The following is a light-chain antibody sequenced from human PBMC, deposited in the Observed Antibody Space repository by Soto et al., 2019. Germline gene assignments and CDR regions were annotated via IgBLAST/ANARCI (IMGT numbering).Light chain of an antibody. CDR2: DAS. CDR3: QWYSISPPEYT. CDR1: QSISNNY. J-gene: IGKJ2*01. V-gene: IGKV3-20*01. Sequence: ETVLTQSPGTLSLSPGERATLSCRAGQSISNNYLSWYQQKPGQAPRLLIHDASNRATGIPDRFSGSGSGTDFNRTISRLEPEDFAVYYCQWYSISPPEYTFGQGTMLEI.